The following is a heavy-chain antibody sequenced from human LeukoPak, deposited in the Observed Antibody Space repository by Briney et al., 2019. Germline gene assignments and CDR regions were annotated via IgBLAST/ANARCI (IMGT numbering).Heavy chain of an antibody. CDR2: MSRSGDII. Sequence: PGGSLRLSCAASGFTFSSYEMNWVRQAPGKGLEWASYMSRSGDIIYYADSVKGRFTISRDNAKNSLYLQMNSLRAEDTAVYYCARDVYYGSGSPRLDYWGQGTLVTVSS. CDR1: GFTFSSYE. J-gene: IGHJ4*02. V-gene: IGHV3-48*03. CDR3: ARDVYYGSGSPRLDY. D-gene: IGHD3-10*01.